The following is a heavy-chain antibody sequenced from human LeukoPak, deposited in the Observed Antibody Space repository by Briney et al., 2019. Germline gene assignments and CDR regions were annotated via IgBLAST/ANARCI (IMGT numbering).Heavy chain of an antibody. CDR2: INHSGST. CDR3: ARTWELLTFDY. CDR1: GGSFSGYY. V-gene: IGHV4-34*01. J-gene: IGHJ4*02. Sequence: SETLSLTCAVYGGSFSGYYWSWIRQPPGKGLEWIGEINHSGSTNYNPSLKSRVTISVDTSKNQFSLKLSSVTAADTAVYYCARTWELLTFDYWGQGTLVTVSS. D-gene: IGHD1-26*01.